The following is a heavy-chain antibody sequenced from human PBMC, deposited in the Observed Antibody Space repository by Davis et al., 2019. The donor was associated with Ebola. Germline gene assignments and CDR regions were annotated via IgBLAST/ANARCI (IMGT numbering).Heavy chain of an antibody. V-gene: IGHV3-30*02. CDR1: GFTFSAYG. Sequence: GESLKISCAASGFTFSAYGMHWVRQAPGKGLEWVAFIRYDGSNKYYADPVKGRFTISRDNSKNVLYLQMNSLRVEDTAVYYCVKDRSLTAVETHYFDYWGQGSLVTVSS. D-gene: IGHD4-23*01. CDR2: IRYDGSNK. CDR3: VKDRSLTAVETHYFDY. J-gene: IGHJ4*02.